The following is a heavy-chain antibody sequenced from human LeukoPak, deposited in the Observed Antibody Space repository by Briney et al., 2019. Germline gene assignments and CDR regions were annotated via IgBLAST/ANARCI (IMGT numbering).Heavy chain of an antibody. V-gene: IGHV3-33*01. CDR3: AREPTTMTTFFDY. D-gene: IGHD4-17*01. CDR1: GFSFSSYG. Sequence: GGSLRLSCAASGFSFSSYGMHWVRQAPGKGLEWVAVIWYDGSNKYYADSVKGRFTISRDNSKNTLYLQMNRLRAEDTAVYYCAREPTTMTTFFDYWGQGTLVTVSS. J-gene: IGHJ4*02. CDR2: IWYDGSNK.